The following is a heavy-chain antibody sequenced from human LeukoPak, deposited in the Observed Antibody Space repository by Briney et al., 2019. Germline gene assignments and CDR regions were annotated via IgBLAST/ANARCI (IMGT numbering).Heavy chain of an antibody. V-gene: IGHV3-30*18. CDR3: AKDPGDSEAPNAFDI. CDR1: GFTFSSYG. D-gene: IGHD2-21*02. J-gene: IGHJ3*02. CDR2: ISYDGSNK. Sequence: GGSLRLSCAASGFTFSSYGMHWVRQAPGKGLEWVAVISYDGSNKYYADSVKGRFTISRDNPKNTLYLQMNSLRAEDTAVYYCAKDPGDSEAPNAFDIWGQGTMVTVSS.